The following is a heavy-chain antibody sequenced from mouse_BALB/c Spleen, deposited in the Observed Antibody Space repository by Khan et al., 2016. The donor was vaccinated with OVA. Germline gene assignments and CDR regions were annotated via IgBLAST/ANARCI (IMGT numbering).Heavy chain of an antibody. CDR1: GYTFTSYW. D-gene: IGHD1-1*01. CDR2: TNPTNGRT. Sequence: VKLLESGAELVKAGASVKMSCKASGYTFTSYWMHWVKQRLGQGLEWFAETNPTNGRTYYNEKFKSKATLTVDKSSSTAYMLLSGPTFEDSAVYYCARIKKIVATYFDYWGQGTTRTVSS. CDR3: ARIKKIVATYFDY. V-gene: IGHV1S81*02. J-gene: IGHJ2*01.